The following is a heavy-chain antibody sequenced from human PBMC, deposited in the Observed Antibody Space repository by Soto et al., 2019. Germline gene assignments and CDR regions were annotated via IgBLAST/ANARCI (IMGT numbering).Heavy chain of an antibody. CDR3: ARGGRFGELFFYYYYMDV. Sequence: ASVKVSCKASGYTFTSYGISWVRQGPGQGLEWMGWISAYNGNTNYAQKRQGRVTMTTDTSTSTAYMELRRLRSDDTAVYYCARGGRFGELFFYYYYMDVWGKGTTVTVSS. CDR1: GYTFTSYG. V-gene: IGHV1-18*01. J-gene: IGHJ6*03. CDR2: ISAYNGNT. D-gene: IGHD3-10*01.